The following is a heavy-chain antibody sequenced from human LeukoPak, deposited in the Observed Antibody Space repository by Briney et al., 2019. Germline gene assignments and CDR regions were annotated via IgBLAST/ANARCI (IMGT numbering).Heavy chain of an antibody. V-gene: IGHV4-34*01. CDR3: ASFDYGGNSGERSGYYFDY. CDR1: GGSFSGYY. Sequence: PSETLSLTCAVYGGSFSGYYWSWIRQPPGKGLEWIGEINHSGSTNYNPSLKSRVTISVDTSKNQFSLKLSSVTAADTAVYYCASFDYGGNSGERSGYYFDYWGQGTLVTVSS. D-gene: IGHD4-23*01. CDR2: INHSGST. J-gene: IGHJ4*02.